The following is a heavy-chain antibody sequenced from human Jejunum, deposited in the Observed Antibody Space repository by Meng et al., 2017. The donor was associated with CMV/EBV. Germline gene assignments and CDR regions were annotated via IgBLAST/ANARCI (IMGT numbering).Heavy chain of an antibody. D-gene: IGHD3-10*01. CDR2: ISGSGGST. J-gene: IGHJ4*02. V-gene: IGHV3-23*01. CDR1: GFTFSSYV. CDR3: AREIRPIDY. Sequence: LRLSCAASGFTFSSYVMTWVRQAPGKGLEWVSTISGSGGSTFYADSVKGRFTISRDNSDNTLYVQMNSLRVEDAAVYYCAREIRPIDYWGQGTLVTVSS.